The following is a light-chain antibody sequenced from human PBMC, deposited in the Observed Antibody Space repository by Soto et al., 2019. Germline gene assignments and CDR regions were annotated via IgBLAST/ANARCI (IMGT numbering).Light chain of an antibody. Sequence: QSALTQPASVSGSPGQSITISCTGTGSDVGGYDYVSWYQHHPGKAPKVMIYEVFNRPSGVSNRFSASKSGETASLTISGLQVEDEADYYCSAYTTSSTYVFGTGTKVTVL. CDR1: GSDVGGYDY. J-gene: IGLJ1*01. V-gene: IGLV2-14*01. CDR3: SAYTTSSTYV. CDR2: EVF.